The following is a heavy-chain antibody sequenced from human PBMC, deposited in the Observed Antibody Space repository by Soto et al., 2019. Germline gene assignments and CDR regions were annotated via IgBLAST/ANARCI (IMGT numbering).Heavy chain of an antibody. Sequence: SQTLSLTCAISGDNVSTNIVTWNLIRQSPSRGLEWLGRTYYRSKWYNDYAISLKGRVTINPDTSKNQFSLHLNSVTPEDTAVYYCARLTSGWYDFWGQGTLVTVS. V-gene: IGHV6-1*01. D-gene: IGHD6-19*01. CDR3: ARLTSGWYDF. CDR1: GDNVSTNIVT. CDR2: TYYRSKWYN. J-gene: IGHJ4*02.